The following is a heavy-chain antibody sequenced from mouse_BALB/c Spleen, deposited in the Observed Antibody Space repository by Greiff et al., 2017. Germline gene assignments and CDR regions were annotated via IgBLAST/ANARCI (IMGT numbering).Heavy chain of an antibody. CDR3: AKGGNHYGSAMDY. D-gene: IGHD1-1*02. J-gene: IGHJ4*01. Sequence: EESGPGLVKPSQSLSLTCSVTGYSITSGYYWNWIRQFPGNKLEWMGYISYDGSNNYNPSLKNRISITRDTSKNQFFLKLNSVTTEDTATYYCAKGGNHYGSAMDYWGQGTSVTVSS. V-gene: IGHV3-6*02. CDR2: ISYDGSN. CDR1: GYSITSGYY.